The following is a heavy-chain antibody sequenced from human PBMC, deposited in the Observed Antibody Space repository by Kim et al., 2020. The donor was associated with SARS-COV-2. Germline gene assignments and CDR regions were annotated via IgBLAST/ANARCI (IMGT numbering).Heavy chain of an antibody. CDR3: AKFLGSNSQYYYGMDV. J-gene: IGHJ6*02. CDR2: ISGSDGST. Sequence: GGSLRLSCAASGFTFSSYAMSWVRQAPGKGLEWVSTISGSDGSTYYADSVKGRFTISRDNSKNTLYLQMNSLRAEDTAVYYCAKFLGSNSQYYYGMDVWGQGTTVTVSS. V-gene: IGHV3-23*01. CDR1: GFTFSSYA. D-gene: IGHD7-27*01.